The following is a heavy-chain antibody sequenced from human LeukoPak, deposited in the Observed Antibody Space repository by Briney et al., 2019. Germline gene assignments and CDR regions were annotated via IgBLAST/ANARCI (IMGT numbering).Heavy chain of an antibody. D-gene: IGHD6-19*01. V-gene: IGHV3-43*01. CDR1: GFSFDDYT. J-gene: IGHJ4*02. CDR2: ISWDGGST. CDR3: AKDGSGWYYFDY. Sequence: GGSLRLSCAASGFSFDDYTMHWVRQAPGEGLEWVSLISWDGGSTYYADSVKGRFTISRDNSKNSLYLQMNSLRTEDTALYYCAKDGSGWYYFDYWGQGTLVTVSS.